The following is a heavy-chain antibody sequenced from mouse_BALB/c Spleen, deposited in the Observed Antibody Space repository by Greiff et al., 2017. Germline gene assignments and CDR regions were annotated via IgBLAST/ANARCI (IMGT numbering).Heavy chain of an antibody. D-gene: IGHD1-1*01. CDR3: AREGYYYGSSWNWYFDV. V-gene: IGHV5-17*02. Sequence: EVQLVESGGGLVQPGGSRKLSCAASGFTFSSFGMHWVRQAPEKGLEWDAYISSGSSTIYYADTVKGRFTISRDNPKNTLFLQMTSLRSEDTAMYYCAREGYYYGSSWNWYFDVWGAGTTVTVSS. CDR1: GFTFSSFG. J-gene: IGHJ1*01. CDR2: ISSGSSTI.